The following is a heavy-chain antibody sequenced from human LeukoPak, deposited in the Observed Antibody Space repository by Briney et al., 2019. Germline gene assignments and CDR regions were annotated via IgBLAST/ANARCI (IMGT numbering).Heavy chain of an antibody. Sequence: GGSLRLSCAASGFTFRSYEMTWVRQAPGKGLEWVSYISGSGSTTSYADSVKGRFTISRDNAKNSLYLQMNSLRAEDTAVYYCARDVDGNLDYWGQGTLVTVSS. V-gene: IGHV3-48*03. CDR1: GFTFRSYE. J-gene: IGHJ4*02. D-gene: IGHD1-14*01. CDR3: ARDVDGNLDY. CDR2: ISGSGSTT.